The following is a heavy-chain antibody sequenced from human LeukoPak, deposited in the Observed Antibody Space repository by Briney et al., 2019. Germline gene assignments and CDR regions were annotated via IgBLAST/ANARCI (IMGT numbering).Heavy chain of an antibody. J-gene: IGHJ4*02. CDR1: GYSISSGYY. CDR3: NSGVY. Sequence: SETLSLTCTVSGYSISSGYYWGWIRQPPGKGLEWIGSIYHSGSTYYNPSLKSRVTISVDTSKNQFSLRLSSVTAADTAVYYCNSGVYWGQGTLVTVSS. V-gene: IGHV4-38-2*02. CDR2: IYHSGST. D-gene: IGHD4-23*01.